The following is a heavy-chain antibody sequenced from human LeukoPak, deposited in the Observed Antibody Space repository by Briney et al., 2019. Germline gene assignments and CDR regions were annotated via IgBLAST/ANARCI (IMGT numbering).Heavy chain of an antibody. V-gene: IGHV3-21*01. J-gene: IGHJ4*02. CDR2: IIDSSSYI. Sequence: PGGPLRLPCEASGFTFRGYSLSWVRQTPGRGLKWASPIIDSSSYIYYADSVKGRFTISRDNAKNSLYLQMNSLRAEDTAVHYCARGGAYCSSTSCYYPYWGQGTLVTVSS. CDR1: GFTFRGYS. D-gene: IGHD2-2*01. CDR3: ARGGAYCSSTSCYYPY.